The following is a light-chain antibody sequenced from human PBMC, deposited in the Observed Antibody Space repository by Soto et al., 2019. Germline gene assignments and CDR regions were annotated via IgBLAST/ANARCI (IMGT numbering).Light chain of an antibody. CDR3: QKYNSAAYT. Sequence: DIQMTQSPSSLSASVGDRVTITCRASQGISNYLAWYQHKPGKVPKLLIYAASTLQSGVPSRFSGRGSGTDFTRTISSLQTEDVATYYWQKYNSAAYTFGQGTKLEIK. J-gene: IGKJ2*01. CDR2: AAS. V-gene: IGKV1-27*01. CDR1: QGISNY.